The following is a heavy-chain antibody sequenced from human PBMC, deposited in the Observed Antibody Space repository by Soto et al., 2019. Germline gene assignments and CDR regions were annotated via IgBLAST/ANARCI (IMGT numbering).Heavy chain of an antibody. V-gene: IGHV4-39*01. CDR1: GDSISSSSYY. J-gene: IGHJ4*02. CDR3: AGQSTAKYAHYYFDY. CDR2: TYYSGVT. Sequence: SETLSLTCTLSGDSISSSSYYWGWVRQPPGKGLEWIGSTYYSGVTYYNPSLKSRVSISVATSKKQFSLVLSSVTAADTSLYFCAGQSTAKYAHYYFDYWGQGTLVTVSS. D-gene: IGHD2-21*02.